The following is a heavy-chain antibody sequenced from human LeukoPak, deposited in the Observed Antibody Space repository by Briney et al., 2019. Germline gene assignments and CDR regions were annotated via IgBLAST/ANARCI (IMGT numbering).Heavy chain of an antibody. V-gene: IGHV4-59*01. Sequence: SETLSLTCTVSGGSISSYYWSWIRQPPGKGLEWIGYIYYSGSTNYNPSLKSRVTMSIDTSKNHFSLKLTSVTAADTATYYCARETSLAGFASGLGFNYWGQGILVSVSS. CDR2: IYYSGST. CDR3: ARETSLAGFASGLGFNY. J-gene: IGHJ4*02. CDR1: GGSISSYY. D-gene: IGHD6-19*01.